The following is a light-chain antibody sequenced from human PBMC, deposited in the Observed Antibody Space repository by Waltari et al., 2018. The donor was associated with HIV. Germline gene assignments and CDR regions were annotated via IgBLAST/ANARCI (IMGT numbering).Light chain of an antibody. J-gene: IGLJ3*02. CDR3: SSYAGSNNRWV. V-gene: IGLV2-8*01. Sequence: QSALTQPPSASGSPGQSVTISCTGTSRDVGGYNYVSWYQHHTGKAPKPMIYEVINRPAGVPDRCSGSKSGSTSSLTVSGLQAEDEADYYCSSYAGSNNRWVFGGGTKLTAL. CDR2: EVI. CDR1: SRDVGGYNY.